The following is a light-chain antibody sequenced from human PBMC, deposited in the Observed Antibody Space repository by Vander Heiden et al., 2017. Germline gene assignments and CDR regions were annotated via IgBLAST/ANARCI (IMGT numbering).Light chain of an antibody. CDR3: QQSYSSPRT. CDR2: AAS. CDR1: HIIINY. V-gene: IGKV1-39*01. J-gene: IGKJ1*01. Sequence: HLSLSPSSLSASVLYRLSIASPACHIIINYLNWYQQKPGKAPKRLIYAASSLQSGVRSRFSGSGSGTDFTLSIRSLQPEDGATYYCQQSYSSPRTFGQGTKVEIK.